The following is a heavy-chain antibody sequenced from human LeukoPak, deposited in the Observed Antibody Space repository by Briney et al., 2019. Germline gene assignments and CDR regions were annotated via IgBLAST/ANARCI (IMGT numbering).Heavy chain of an antibody. J-gene: IGHJ4*02. CDR1: GFTFSSYA. CDR2: ISYDGSNK. Sequence: TGVSLRLSCAASGFTFSSYAMHWVRQAPGKGLEWVAVISYDGSNKYYADSVKGRFTISRDNSKNTLYLQMNSLRAEDTAVYYCARGPPARTGIVGTPLRYWGQGTLVTVFS. CDR3: ARGPPARTGIVGTPLRY. D-gene: IGHD1-26*01. V-gene: IGHV3-30*04.